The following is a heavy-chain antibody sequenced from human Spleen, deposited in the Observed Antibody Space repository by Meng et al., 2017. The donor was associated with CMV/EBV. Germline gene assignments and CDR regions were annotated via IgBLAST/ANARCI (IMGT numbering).Heavy chain of an antibody. D-gene: IGHD1-1*01. CDR3: ATGWYPWKPDY. CDR2: SYYSGST. J-gene: IGHJ4*02. Sequence: SETLSLTCTVSGGSISSSDYYWGWIRQSPGKGLEWIGSSYYSGSTYYNPSLKSRVTISVDTSKNQFSLKLTSVTAADTAVYYCATGWYPWKPDYWGQGTLVTVSS. V-gene: IGHV4-39*07. CDR1: GGSISSSDYY.